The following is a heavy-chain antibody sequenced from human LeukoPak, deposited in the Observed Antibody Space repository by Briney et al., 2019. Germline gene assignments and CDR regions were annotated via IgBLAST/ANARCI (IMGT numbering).Heavy chain of an antibody. J-gene: IGHJ4*02. CDR1: GYTFTSYD. D-gene: IGHD2-15*01. CDR3: ARGFRCSGGSCYYFDY. Sequence: ASVKVSCKASGYTFTSYDINWVRQATGQGLEWMGWMNPNSGNTGYAQKFQGRVTMTRNTSISTAYMELSSLRSEDTAVYYCARGFRCSGGSCYYFDYWGQGTLVTASS. CDR2: MNPNSGNT. V-gene: IGHV1-8*01.